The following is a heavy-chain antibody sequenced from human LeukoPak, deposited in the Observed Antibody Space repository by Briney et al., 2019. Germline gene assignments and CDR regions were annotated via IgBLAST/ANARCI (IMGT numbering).Heavy chain of an antibody. V-gene: IGHV3-30-3*01. CDR3: ARDQGIAVAGTGN. CDR2: ISYDGSNK. J-gene: IGHJ4*02. D-gene: IGHD6-19*01. CDR1: GFTFSSYA. Sequence: GGSLRLSCAASGFTFSSYAMHWVRQAPGKGLEWVAVISYDGSNKYYADSVKGRFTISRDNAKNSLYLQMNSLRAEDTAVYYCARDQGIAVAGTGNWGQGTLVTVSS.